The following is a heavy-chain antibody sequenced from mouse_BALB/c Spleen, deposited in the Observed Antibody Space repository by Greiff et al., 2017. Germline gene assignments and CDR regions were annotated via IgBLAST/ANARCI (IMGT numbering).Heavy chain of an antibody. CDR2: IYPGNSDT. V-gene: IGHV1-5*01. D-gene: IGHD1-1*01. J-gene: IGHJ3*01. CDR3: TKDGAVLRAWFAY. CDR1: GYSFTSYW. Sequence: EVQRVESGTVLARPGASVKMSCKASGYSFTSYWMHWVKQRPGQGLEWIGAIYPGNSDTSYNQKFKGKAKLTAVTSASTAYMELSSLTNEDSAVYYCTKDGAVLRAWFAYWGQGTLVTVSA.